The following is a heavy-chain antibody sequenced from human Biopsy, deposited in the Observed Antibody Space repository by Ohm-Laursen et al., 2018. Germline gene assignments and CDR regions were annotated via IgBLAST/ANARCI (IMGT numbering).Heavy chain of an antibody. CDR1: GFTFSSFA. V-gene: IGHV3-23*01. D-gene: IGHD3-10*02. J-gene: IGHJ4*02. CDR2: ISGSGGST. CDR3: AKDVFGGFSGSTDYYAYYFDS. Sequence: SLRLSCAASGFTFSSFAMSWVRQAPGKGLVWVSGISGSGGSTHYADSVKGRFSISRDTSKNTLYLQMNSLRAEDTAVYYCAKDVFGGFSGSTDYYAYYFDSWGQGTLVTVSS.